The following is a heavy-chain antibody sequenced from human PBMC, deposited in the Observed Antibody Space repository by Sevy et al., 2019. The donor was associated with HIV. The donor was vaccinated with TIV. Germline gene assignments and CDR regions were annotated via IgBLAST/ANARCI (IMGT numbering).Heavy chain of an antibody. CDR1: GFTFSDYY. V-gene: IGHV3-11*06. J-gene: IGHJ3*02. Sequence: GGSLRLSCAASGFTFSDYYMSWIRQAPGKGLEWVSYISSSSGYKNYAGSVKGRFTISRDNAKNSLYLQMNSLRAEDTAVYFCARAGGQDAVDIWGQGQWSPSPQ. CDR2: ISSSSGYK. CDR3: ARAGGQDAVDI. D-gene: IGHD1-26*01.